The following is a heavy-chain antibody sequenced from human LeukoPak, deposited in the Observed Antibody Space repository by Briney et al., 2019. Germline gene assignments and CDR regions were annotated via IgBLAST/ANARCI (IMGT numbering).Heavy chain of an antibody. CDR1: GGTFSSYA. V-gene: IGHV1-69*13. Sequence: SVKVSCKASGGTFSSYAISWVRQAPGQGLEWMGGIIPIFGTANYAQKFQGRVTITADESTSTAYMELSSLRSEDTAVYYCARDQGSLTRSWYTGYWGQGTQVTVSS. CDR2: IIPIFGTA. CDR3: ARDQGSLTRSWYTGY. D-gene: IGHD6-13*01. J-gene: IGHJ4*02.